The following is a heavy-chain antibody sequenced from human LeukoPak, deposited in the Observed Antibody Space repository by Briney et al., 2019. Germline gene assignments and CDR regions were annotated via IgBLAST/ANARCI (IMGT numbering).Heavy chain of an antibody. D-gene: IGHD3-10*01. V-gene: IGHV3-7*03. CDR2: IKQDGSEK. Sequence: GGSLRLSCAASVFTSSIYWMSCVRQAPGKGLEWVANIKQDGSEKYYVDSVTGRFTISRDNAKNSLYLQMNSLRAEDTAVYYCARRSMVQHMDVWGNGTTVTVSS. CDR3: ARRSMVQHMDV. CDR1: VFTSSIYW. J-gene: IGHJ6*03.